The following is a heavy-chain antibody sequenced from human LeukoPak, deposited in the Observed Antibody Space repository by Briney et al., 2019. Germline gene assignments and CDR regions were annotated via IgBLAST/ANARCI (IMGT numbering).Heavy chain of an antibody. V-gene: IGHV3-7*03. J-gene: IGHJ4*02. CDR1: GFTFSNYW. CDR2: IKKDGSEK. CDR3: AKSGYDFWSGYYGY. Sequence: PGGSLRLSCAASGFTFSNYWMTWVRQAPGKGLEWVGNIKKDGSEKYYVESLKGRFTISRDNVKNSLYLQMNSLRAEDTAVYYCAKSGYDFWSGYYGYWGQGTLVTVSS. D-gene: IGHD3-3*01.